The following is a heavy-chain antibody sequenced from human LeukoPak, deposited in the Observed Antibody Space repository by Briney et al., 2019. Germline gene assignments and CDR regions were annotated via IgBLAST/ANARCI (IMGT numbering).Heavy chain of an antibody. CDR1: RITLSSYS. V-gene: IGHV3-48*02. J-gene: IGHJ4*02. D-gene: IGHD4-17*01. CDR2: ISISSSVI. Sequence: GGSLRLSCVASRITLSSYSMNWVRQAPGKGLGWVSYISISSSVIYYADSVKGRFTISRDNAKNSLYLQMNSLGDEDTAVYYCARRHGDYLGGFEYWGQGTLVTVSS. CDR3: ARRHGDYLGGFEY.